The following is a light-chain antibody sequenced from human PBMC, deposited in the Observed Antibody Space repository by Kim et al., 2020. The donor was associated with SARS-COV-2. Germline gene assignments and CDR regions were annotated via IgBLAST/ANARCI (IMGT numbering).Light chain of an antibody. CDR3: QTWGSGIGV. Sequence: SVKLTCTLGSGRINYAIAWLQQQPGKGPRYLMSVYSDGRHTKGDGIPDRFSGSSSGSEYSLTISSLQSEDEADYYCQTWGSGIGVFGGGTQLTVL. CDR2: VYSDGRH. V-gene: IGLV4-69*01. CDR1: SGRINYA. J-gene: IGLJ2*01.